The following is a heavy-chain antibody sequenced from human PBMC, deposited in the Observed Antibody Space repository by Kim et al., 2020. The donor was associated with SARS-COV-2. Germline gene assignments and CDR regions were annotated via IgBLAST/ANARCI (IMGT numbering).Heavy chain of an antibody. CDR1: GYTFINYV. CDR2: ISIGHDDT. D-gene: IGHD6-19*01. CDR3: ARGSGLAFDY. V-gene: IGHV1-3*04. J-gene: IGHJ4*02. Sequence: ASVKVSCKASGYTFINYVMHWVRQAPGQRLEWMGLISIGHDDTKYSQKFRGRVTITRDTTASTAYMELSSLRSEDTAVYYCARGSGLAFDYWGQGTLVTVAS.